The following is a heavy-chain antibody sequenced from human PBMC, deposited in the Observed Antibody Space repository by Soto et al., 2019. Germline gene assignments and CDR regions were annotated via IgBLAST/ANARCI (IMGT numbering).Heavy chain of an antibody. Sequence: VQLVQSGAEVKRPGASLQVSCKASGYTFTSYGISWVRQAPGQGREWMGWIRAYNGNKNYEQKLQGRVTMTTGTTTSTAYMELRSLRCDDTALYCCAREIAAASGLGYWGQGTLVTVSS. D-gene: IGHD6-13*01. CDR3: AREIAAASGLGY. CDR1: GYTFTSYG. J-gene: IGHJ4*02. V-gene: IGHV1-18*04. CDR2: IRAYNGNK.